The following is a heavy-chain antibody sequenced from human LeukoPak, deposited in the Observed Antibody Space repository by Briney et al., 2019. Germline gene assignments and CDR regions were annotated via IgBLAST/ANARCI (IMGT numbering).Heavy chain of an antibody. V-gene: IGHV1-2*02. CDR2: INPNSGGT. Sequence: GASVKVSCKASGYTFTGYYMHWVRQAPGQGLEWMGWINPNSGGTNYAQKFQGRVTMTRDTSISTAYMELSRLRSDDTAVYYCARDARYCTNGVCSEPSHYYYYMDVWGKGTTVTVSS. D-gene: IGHD2-8*01. J-gene: IGHJ6*03. CDR1: GYTFTGYY. CDR3: ARDARYCTNGVCSEPSHYYYYMDV.